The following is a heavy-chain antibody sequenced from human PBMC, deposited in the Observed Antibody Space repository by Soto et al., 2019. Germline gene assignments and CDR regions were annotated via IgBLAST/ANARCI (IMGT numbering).Heavy chain of an antibody. CDR1: GFTFSSYS. V-gene: IGHV3-48*01. D-gene: IGHD2-2*01. Sequence: VQLVESGGGLVQPGGSLRLSCAASGFTFSSYSMNWVRQAPWKGLAWVSYISSSSSTIYYAASVKGRFTISRDNAMNTLYRQMNSRRGEDTAGYYCARDRISRLVPNWFEPCGQGTLVTVSS. CDR2: ISSSSSTI. J-gene: IGHJ5*02. CDR3: ARDRISRLVPNWFEP.